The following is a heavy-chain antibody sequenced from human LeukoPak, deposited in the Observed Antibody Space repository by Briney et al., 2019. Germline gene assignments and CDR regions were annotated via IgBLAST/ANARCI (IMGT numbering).Heavy chain of an antibody. CDR3: ATTLNIATPGHL. V-gene: IGHV3-13*01. CDR1: GFTFSSYD. CDR2: IGTAGDT. J-gene: IGHJ4*02. Sequence: GGSLRLSCAASGFTFSSYDMHWVRQATGKGLEWVSAIGTAGDTYYPGSVKGRFTISRDNAKKSVYLQMSSLRVEDTGIYYCATTLNIATPGHLWGQGALVTVSS. D-gene: IGHD6-13*01.